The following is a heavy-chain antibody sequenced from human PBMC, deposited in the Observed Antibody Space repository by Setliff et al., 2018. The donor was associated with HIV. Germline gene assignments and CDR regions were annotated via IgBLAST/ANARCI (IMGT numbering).Heavy chain of an antibody. CDR3: ASAPLYYFDGSGYLGA. V-gene: IGHV4-4*09. J-gene: IGHJ5*02. CDR1: GGSISNFN. CDR2: IYTSGSP. D-gene: IGHD3-22*01. Sequence: SETLSLTCTVSGGSISNFNWSWLRQPPGKGLEWIGYIYTSGSPTYNPSLKSRVSMSVDTAKKQFSLKLTSVTISDAAVYYCASAPLYYFDGSGYLGAWGQGTLVTVSS.